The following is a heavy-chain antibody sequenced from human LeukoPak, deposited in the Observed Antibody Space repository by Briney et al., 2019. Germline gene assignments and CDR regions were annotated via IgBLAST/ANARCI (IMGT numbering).Heavy chain of an antibody. V-gene: IGHV3-48*03. Sequence: PGESLRLSCAASGFTFSSHEMNWVRQAPGKGLEWVSYITISGSIIYYADSVKGRFTISRDNAKNSLYLQMNSLRAEDTAVYYCARDGDYGGNFGSLDYWGQGTLVTVSS. CDR2: ITISGSII. D-gene: IGHD4-23*01. J-gene: IGHJ4*02. CDR1: GFTFSSHE. CDR3: ARDGDYGGNFGSLDY.